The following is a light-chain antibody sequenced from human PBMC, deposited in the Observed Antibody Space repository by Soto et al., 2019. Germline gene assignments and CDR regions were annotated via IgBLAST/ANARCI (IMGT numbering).Light chain of an antibody. Sequence: SYELAQPPSVSVAPGKPARITCGGNNIGSKSVHWYQQKPGQAPVLVIYYDSYRPSGIPERFSGSNSGNTATLTISRVEAGDESDYYCQVWDSSSDHPVVFGGGTKLTVL. CDR1: NIGSKS. J-gene: IGLJ2*01. CDR3: QVWDSSSDHPVV. CDR2: YDS. V-gene: IGLV3-21*04.